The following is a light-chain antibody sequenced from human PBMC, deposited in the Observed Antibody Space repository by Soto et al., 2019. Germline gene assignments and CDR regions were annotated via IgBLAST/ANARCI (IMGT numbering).Light chain of an antibody. CDR3: QQTYRIPYT. CDR2: AAS. Sequence: IQMTHARPSLSASVGDRVTIICRPSQDMSDYLNCYQRRQGQAPKLLIYAASNLQSGVPSTFIGSESGTDFTLTISSLQPGDFATFYCQQTYRIPYTVGQGTKVDSK. CDR1: QDMSDY. J-gene: IGKJ2*01. V-gene: IGKV1-39*01.